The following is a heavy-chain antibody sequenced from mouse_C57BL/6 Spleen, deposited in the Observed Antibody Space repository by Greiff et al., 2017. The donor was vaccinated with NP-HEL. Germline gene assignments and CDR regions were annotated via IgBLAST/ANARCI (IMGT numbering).Heavy chain of an antibody. J-gene: IGHJ2*01. CDR2: IDPEDGET. D-gene: IGHD1-1*01. CDR1: GFNIKDYY. Sequence: EVQLQQSGAELVKPGASVKLSCTASGFNIKDYYMHWVKQRTEQGLEWIGRIDPEDGETKYAPKLQGKTTITADTSSNTAYLQRSSLTSEDTAVYYCARCYYGLECFDYWGQVTTLAVSS. CDR3: ARCYYGLECFDY. V-gene: IGHV14-2*01.